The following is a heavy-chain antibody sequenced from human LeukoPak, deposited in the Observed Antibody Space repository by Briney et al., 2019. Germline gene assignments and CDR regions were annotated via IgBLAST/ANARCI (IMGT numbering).Heavy chain of an antibody. CDR1: GGSFIGSN. J-gene: IGHJ6*03. CDR2: INLTGNT. V-gene: IGHV4-34*01. D-gene: IGHD3-3*01. Sequence: PSETLSLTCAVHGGSFIGSNWSWVRQTPGKGLEWIGDINLTGNTNYNPSLTDYNPSLKIRVTISVDSSNNELSLQVTSLTAADTGVYYCARVRHDPLEYGYYMDVWGKGTTVTVSS. CDR3: ARVRHDPLEYGYYMDV.